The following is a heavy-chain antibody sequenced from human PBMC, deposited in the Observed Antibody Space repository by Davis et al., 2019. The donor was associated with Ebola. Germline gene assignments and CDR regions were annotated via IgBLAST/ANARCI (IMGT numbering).Heavy chain of an antibody. CDR3: ARDGGGIDY. Sequence: PSETLSLTCTVSGGSISSGGYYWSWIRQHPAKGLEWIGYIYYSGSTYYNPSLKSRVTIAVDTSKNQFSLKRISVTAADTAVYYCARDGGGIDYWGQGTLVTVSS. D-gene: IGHD4-23*01. CDR1: GGSISSGGYY. CDR2: IYYSGST. V-gene: IGHV4-31*03. J-gene: IGHJ4*02.